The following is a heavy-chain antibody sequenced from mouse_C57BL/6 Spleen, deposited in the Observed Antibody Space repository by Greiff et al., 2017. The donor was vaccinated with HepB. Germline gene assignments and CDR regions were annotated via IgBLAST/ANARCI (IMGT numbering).Heavy chain of an antibody. Sequence: SGPELVKPGASVKISCKASGYSFTDYNMNWVKQSNGKSLEWIGVINPNYGTTSYNQKFKGKATLTVDQSSSTAYMQLNSLTSEDSAVYYCAREEDYGSSYPWFAYWGQGTLVTVSA. CDR3: AREEDYGSSYPWFAY. J-gene: IGHJ3*01. CDR2: INPNYGTT. D-gene: IGHD1-1*01. V-gene: IGHV1-39*01. CDR1: GYSFTDYN.